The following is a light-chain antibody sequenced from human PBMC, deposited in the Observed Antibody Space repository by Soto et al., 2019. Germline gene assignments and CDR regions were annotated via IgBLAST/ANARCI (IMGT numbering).Light chain of an antibody. CDR3: CSYTGNWV. Sequence: ALTQPRSVSGSPGQSVTISCTGASSDVGDSNFVSWYQQHPGEVPKLLIYDVNKRPSGVPGRFSGSKSGNTASLTISGLQADDEADYYCCSYTGNWVFGGGTKLTVL. J-gene: IGLJ3*02. CDR2: DVN. V-gene: IGLV2-11*01. CDR1: SSDVGDSNF.